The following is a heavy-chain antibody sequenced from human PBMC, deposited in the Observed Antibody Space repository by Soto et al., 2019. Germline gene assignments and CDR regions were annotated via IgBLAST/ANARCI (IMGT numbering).Heavy chain of an antibody. CDR3: ANHGGFAF. D-gene: IGHD4-17*01. CDR1: GFTFSSSG. J-gene: IGHJ3*01. Sequence: EGQLLQSGGGLVQPGESLRLSCAASGFTFSSSGMSWVRQAPGKGLEWVSSISIRGDYRYYADSVKGRFTISRDNSKNTLYLQMSSLTAEDTARYYCANHGGFAFWGQGTMVAVSS. CDR2: ISIRGDYR. V-gene: IGHV3-23*01.